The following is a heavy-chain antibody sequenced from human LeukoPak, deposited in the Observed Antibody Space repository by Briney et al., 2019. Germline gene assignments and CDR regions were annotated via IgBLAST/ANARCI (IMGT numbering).Heavy chain of an antibody. CDR2: INSDGSST. V-gene: IGHV3-74*01. D-gene: IGHD6-13*01. CDR1: GFTFSSYG. CDR3: ARFSSWYYYYYYGMDV. Sequence: GGSLRLSCAASGFTFSSYGMHWVRQAPGKGLVWVSRINSDGSSTSYADSVKGRFTISRDNAKNTLYLQMNSLRAEDTAVYYCARFSSWYYYYYYGMDVWGQGTTVTVSS. J-gene: IGHJ6*02.